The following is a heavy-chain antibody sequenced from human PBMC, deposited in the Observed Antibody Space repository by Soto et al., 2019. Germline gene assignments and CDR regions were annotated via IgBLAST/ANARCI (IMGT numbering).Heavy chain of an antibody. V-gene: IGHV1-18*01. Sequence: ASVKVSCKASGYTFTSYGISWVRQAPGQGLEWMGWISAYNGNTNYAQKLRGRVTMTTDTSTSTAYMELRSLRSDDTAVYYCAREYMGCSGGSCSDVLVNWFDPWGQGTLVTVSS. J-gene: IGHJ5*02. CDR2: ISAYNGNT. CDR3: AREYMGCSGGSCSDVLVNWFDP. D-gene: IGHD2-15*01. CDR1: GYTFTSYG.